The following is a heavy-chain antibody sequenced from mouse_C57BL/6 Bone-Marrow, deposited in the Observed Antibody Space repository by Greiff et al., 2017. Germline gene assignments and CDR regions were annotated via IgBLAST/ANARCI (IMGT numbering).Heavy chain of an antibody. Sequence: VKLQESGAELVKPGASVKMSCKASGYTFTTYPIEWMKQNHGKSLEWIGNFHPYNDDTTYNEKFKGKATLTVEKSSNTVYLELSRLTSDYSAVYYCARSSTFFYYFDYWGQGTTLTVSS. D-gene: IGHD5-1*01. CDR1: GYTFTTYP. CDR3: ARSSTFFYYFDY. V-gene: IGHV1-47*01. J-gene: IGHJ2*01. CDR2: FHPYNDDT.